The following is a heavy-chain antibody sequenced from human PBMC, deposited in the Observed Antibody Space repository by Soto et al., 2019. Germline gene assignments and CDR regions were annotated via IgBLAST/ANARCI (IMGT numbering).Heavy chain of an antibody. V-gene: IGHV1-24*01. CDR1: GYTLTELS. Sequence: ASVKVSCKVSGYTLTELSMHWVRHAPGKGLEWMGGFDPEDGETIYAQKFQGRVTMTEDTSTDTAYMELSSLRSEDTAVYYCATQRPIFGVVILEVFDYWGQGTLVTVSS. D-gene: IGHD3-3*01. CDR3: ATQRPIFGVVILEVFDY. CDR2: FDPEDGET. J-gene: IGHJ4*02.